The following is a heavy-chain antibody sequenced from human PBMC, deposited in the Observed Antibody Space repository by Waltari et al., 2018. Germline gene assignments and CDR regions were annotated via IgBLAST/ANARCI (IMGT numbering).Heavy chain of an antibody. Sequence: EVQLLESGGGLVQPGGSLRLSCAASGFTFSSYAMSWVRQAPGKGLEWVSAISGSGGRTYYADSVKGRFTIARDNSKNTLYLQMNSLRAEDTAVYYCAKDEGGNDRLDAFDIWGQGTMVTVSS. V-gene: IGHV3-23*01. CDR1: GFTFSSYA. D-gene: IGHD2-15*01. J-gene: IGHJ3*02. CDR3: AKDEGGNDRLDAFDI. CDR2: ISGSGGRT.